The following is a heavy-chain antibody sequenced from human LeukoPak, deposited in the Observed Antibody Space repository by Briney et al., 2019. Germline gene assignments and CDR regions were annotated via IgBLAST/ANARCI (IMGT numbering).Heavy chain of an antibody. CDR1: GFTFSSYA. V-gene: IGHV3-23*01. Sequence: GGSLRLSCAASGFTFSSYAMSWVRQAPGKGLEWVAAISGSGGSTYYADSVKGGFTISTDNSKNTLYLQRNTLRAENTAVYYCAKDPGMAVGPHGDYWGQGTLVTVSS. D-gene: IGHD6-19*01. CDR2: ISGSGGST. CDR3: AKDPGMAVGPHGDY. J-gene: IGHJ4*02.